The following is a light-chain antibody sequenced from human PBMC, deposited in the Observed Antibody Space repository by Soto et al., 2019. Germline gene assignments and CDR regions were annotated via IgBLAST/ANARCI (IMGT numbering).Light chain of an antibody. Sequence: QSALTQPASVSGSPGQSITLSCTGTSSDVGGYNYVSWYQQHPGKAPTHMIYDVSNRPSGVSNRFSGSKSGNTASLTISGLQAEDEADYYCRSYTSSSSYVFGTGTKVTVL. CDR2: DVS. J-gene: IGLJ1*01. V-gene: IGLV2-14*01. CDR1: SSDVGGYNY. CDR3: RSYTSSSSYV.